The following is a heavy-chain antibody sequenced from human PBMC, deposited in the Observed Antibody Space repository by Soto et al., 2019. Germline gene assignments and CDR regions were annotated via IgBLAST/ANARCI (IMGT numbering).Heavy chain of an antibody. CDR2: ISSSSSTI. D-gene: IGHD3-16*01. CDR1: GFTFSSYS. CDR3: ARDLGGAIDY. V-gene: IGHV3-48*01. J-gene: IGHJ4*02. Sequence: PGGSLRLSCAASGFTFSSYSMNWVRQAPGKGLEWVSYISSSSSTIYYADSVKGRFTISRDNAKNSLYLQMNSLRAEDTAVYYCARDLGGAIDYWGQGTLVTVSS.